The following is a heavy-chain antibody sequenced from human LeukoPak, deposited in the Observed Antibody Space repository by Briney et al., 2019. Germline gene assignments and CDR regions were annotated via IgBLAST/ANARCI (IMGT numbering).Heavy chain of an antibody. CDR3: ARYHDYGDYKRYFDP. D-gene: IGHD4-17*01. CDR2: ISYDGSNK. V-gene: IGHV3-30*04. CDR1: GFTFSSYA. J-gene: IGHJ5*02. Sequence: GGSLRLSCAASGFTFSSYAMHWVRQAPGKGLEWVAVISYDGSNKYYADSVKGRFTISRDNSKSTLYLQMNSLRAEDTAVYYCARYHDYGDYKRYFDPWGQGTLVTVSS.